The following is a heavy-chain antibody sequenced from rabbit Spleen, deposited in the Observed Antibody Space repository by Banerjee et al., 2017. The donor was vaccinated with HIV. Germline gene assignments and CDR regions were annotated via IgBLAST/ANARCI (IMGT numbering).Heavy chain of an antibody. V-gene: IGHV1S45*01. J-gene: IGHJ4*01. D-gene: IGHD4-2*01. Sequence: QEELEESGGGLVKPEGSLTLTCKASGLDLSSRYWICWVRQAPGKGLEWIACIDVAKSGDTYYTNWAKGRFTISKTSSTTVALQVPSLTAADTATYFCTRDAAGREDFNLWGQGTLVTVS. CDR3: TRDAAGREDFNL. CDR1: GLDLSSRYW. CDR2: IDVAKSGDT.